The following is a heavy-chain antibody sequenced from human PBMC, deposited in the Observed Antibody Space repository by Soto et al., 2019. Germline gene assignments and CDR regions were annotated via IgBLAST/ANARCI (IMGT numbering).Heavy chain of an antibody. J-gene: IGHJ6*02. CDR3: ARDAAAAATSGMDV. CDR2: IIPIFDTT. CDR1: GGTFSTYG. Sequence: QVQLVQSGAEVKKPGYSVKVSCKASGGTFSTYGINWVRQAPGQGLEWMGGIIPIFDTTNYAQKFQGKFTITADESTSTVYMELSSLRSEYTAVYYCARDAAAAATSGMDVWGQGTTVTVSS. V-gene: IGHV1-69*01. D-gene: IGHD6-13*01.